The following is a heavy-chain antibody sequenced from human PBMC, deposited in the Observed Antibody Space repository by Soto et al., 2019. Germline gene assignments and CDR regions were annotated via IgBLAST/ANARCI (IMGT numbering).Heavy chain of an antibody. CDR3: ARVPPGMAVSVLLINSFNY. CDR1: GYTFTSYA. V-gene: IGHV1-3*01. CDR2: INAGNGNT. Sequence: GASVKVSCKASGYTFTSYAMHWVRQAPGQRLEWMGWINAGNGNTKYSQKFQGRVTITRDTSASTAYLELSSLRSKDTAVYYCARVPPGMAVSVLLINSFNYWAKQPLITFS. J-gene: IGHJ4*02. D-gene: IGHD6-19*01.